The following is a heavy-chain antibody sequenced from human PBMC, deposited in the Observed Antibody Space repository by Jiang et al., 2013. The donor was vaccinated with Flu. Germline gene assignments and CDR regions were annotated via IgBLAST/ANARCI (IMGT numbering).Heavy chain of an antibody. CDR2: IYPGDSDT. D-gene: IGHD3-22*01. J-gene: IGHJ4*02. V-gene: IGHV5-51*03. CDR1: GYSFNIYW. Sequence: GAEVKKPGESLKISCKGSGYSFNIYWIGWVRQMPGKGLEWMGTIYPGDSDTRYSPSFQGQVTISADKSISTAYLQWSSLKASDTAMYYCARRAYDSGEGLDYWGQGTLVTVSS. CDR3: ARRAYDSGEGLDY.